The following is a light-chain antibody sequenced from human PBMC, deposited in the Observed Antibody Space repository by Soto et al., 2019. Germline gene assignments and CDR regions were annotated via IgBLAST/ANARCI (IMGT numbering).Light chain of an antibody. V-gene: IGKV3-15*01. CDR2: GAS. Sequence: EIVMTQSPANLSVSPGERATLSCRASQSVSSNLAWYQQKPGQGPRLLIYGASTRATSIPARFSGSGSGTEFTLTINSLQSEDCAVYYCQPYNKWPPYTFGQGTKLEIK. J-gene: IGKJ2*01. CDR1: QSVSSN. CDR3: QPYNKWPPYT.